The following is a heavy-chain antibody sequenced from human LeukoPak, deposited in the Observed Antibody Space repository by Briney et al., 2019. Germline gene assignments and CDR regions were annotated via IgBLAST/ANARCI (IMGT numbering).Heavy chain of an antibody. CDR2: ISWDGGST. D-gene: IGHD3-22*01. J-gene: IGHJ4*02. Sequence: GGSLRLSCSASGFTFDDYAMHWLRQAPGKGPEWVSLISWDGGSTYYADSVKGRFTISRDNSKNSLYLQMNSLRAEDTALYYCAKGAAGYYDSSGYYYGYFDYWGQRTLVTVSS. CDR3: AKGAAGYYDSSGYYYGYFDY. CDR1: GFTFDDYA. V-gene: IGHV3-43D*03.